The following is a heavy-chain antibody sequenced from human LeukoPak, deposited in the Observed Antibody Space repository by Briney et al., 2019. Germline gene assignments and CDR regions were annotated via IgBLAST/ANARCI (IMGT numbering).Heavy chain of an antibody. J-gene: IGHJ4*02. CDR2: IYYSGST. V-gene: IGHV4-39*07. Sequence: SETLSLTCTVSGDSISSSSFYWGWIRQPPGKGLEWIATIYYSGSTYYNSSLKSRVTISVDTSKNQFSLKLSSVTAADTAVYYCARGPPRASSNTYFDYWGQGTLVTASS. CDR1: GDSISSSSFY. D-gene: IGHD2-2*01. CDR3: ARGPPRASSNTYFDY.